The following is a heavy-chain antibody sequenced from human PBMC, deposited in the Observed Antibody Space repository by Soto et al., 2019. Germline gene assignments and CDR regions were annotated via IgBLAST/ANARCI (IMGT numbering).Heavy chain of an antibody. J-gene: IGHJ3*02. V-gene: IGHV3-11*01. D-gene: IGHD5-12*01. CDR2: IGGSGGTT. CDR3: ARAISGYDYAFDM. CDR1: GFTFSDHH. Sequence: QVQLVESGGGLVKPGGSLRLSCVGSGFTFSDHHMSWVRQAPGKGLEWVSFIGGSGGTTYYGGSVKGRFTISRDNAKNSLYLQMNSLRAEDTAVYYCARAISGYDYAFDMWGQGTMVTVSS.